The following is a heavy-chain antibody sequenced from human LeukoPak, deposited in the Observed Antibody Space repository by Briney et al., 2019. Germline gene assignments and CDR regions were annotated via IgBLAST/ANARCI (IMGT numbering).Heavy chain of an antibody. V-gene: IGHV4-59*01. CDR3: ARGYSSSWNYYYYYMDV. D-gene: IGHD6-13*01. Sequence: PSETLSLTCTVSGDSISSYYWSWIRQPPGKGLEGIGYIYYSGSTNYNPSLKSRVTISVDTSKNQFSLKLSSVTAADTAVYYCARGYSSSWNYYYYYMDVWGKGTTVTVSS. CDR2: IYYSGST. J-gene: IGHJ6*03. CDR1: GDSISSYY.